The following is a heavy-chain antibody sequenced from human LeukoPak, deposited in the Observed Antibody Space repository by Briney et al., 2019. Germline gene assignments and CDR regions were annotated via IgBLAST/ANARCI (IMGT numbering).Heavy chain of an antibody. V-gene: IGHV3-43*01. CDR2: ISWDGGST. CDR1: GFTFDDYT. D-gene: IGHD6-13*01. Sequence: GGSLRLSCAASGFTFDDYTMHWVRQAPGKGLEWVSLISWDGGSTYYADSVKGRFTIPRDNSKNSLYLQMNSLRTEDTALYYCAKAPSSWWYFDLWGRGTLVTVSS. J-gene: IGHJ2*01. CDR3: AKAPSSWWYFDL.